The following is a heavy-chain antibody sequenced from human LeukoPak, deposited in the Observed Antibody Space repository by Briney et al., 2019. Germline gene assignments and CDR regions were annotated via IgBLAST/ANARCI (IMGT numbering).Heavy chain of an antibody. Sequence: ASVKVSCKASGYTFTGYYMHWVRQAPGQGLEWMGWINPNSGGTNYAQKSQGRVTMTRDTSISTAYMELSRLRSDDTAVYYCARGLPRYCSGGSCYSRWFDPWGQGTLVTVSS. D-gene: IGHD2-15*01. CDR3: ARGLPRYCSGGSCYSRWFDP. CDR1: GYTFTGYY. V-gene: IGHV1-2*02. CDR2: INPNSGGT. J-gene: IGHJ5*02.